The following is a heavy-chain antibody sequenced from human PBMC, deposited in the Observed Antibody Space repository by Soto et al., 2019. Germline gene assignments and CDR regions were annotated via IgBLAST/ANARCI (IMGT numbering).Heavy chain of an antibody. D-gene: IGHD5-12*01. CDR2: ISASGRTT. Sequence: EVQLLESGGGLVQPGGSLRLSCAASGFTFNSYAMTWVRQAPGKGLEWVSAISASGRTTYYADSVKGRFTVSRDNSKKTLYLQMNSLTADDTAVHFYAKSRGYAADAFDIWGQGTMVAVSS. V-gene: IGHV3-23*01. J-gene: IGHJ3*02. CDR3: AKSRGYAADAFDI. CDR1: GFTFNSYA.